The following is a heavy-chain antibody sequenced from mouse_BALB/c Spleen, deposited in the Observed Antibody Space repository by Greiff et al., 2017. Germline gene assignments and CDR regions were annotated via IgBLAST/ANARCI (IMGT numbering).Heavy chain of an antibody. Sequence: EVMLVESGGGLVQPGGSRKLSCAASGFTFSSFGMHWVRQAPEKGLEWVAYISSGSSTIYYADTVKGRFTISRDNTTNTLFLQMTSRRSEDTTMYYCARGDYGYEDWYFDVWGAGTTVTVSS. CDR1: GFTFSSFG. V-gene: IGHV5-17*02. J-gene: IGHJ1*01. D-gene: IGHD1-2*01. CDR3: ARGDYGYEDWYFDV. CDR2: ISSGSSTI.